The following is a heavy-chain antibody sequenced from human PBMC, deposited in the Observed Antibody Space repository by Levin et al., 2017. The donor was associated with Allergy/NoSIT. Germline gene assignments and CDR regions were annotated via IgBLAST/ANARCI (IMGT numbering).Heavy chain of an antibody. CDR2: IYYSGST. CDR1: GGSVSSGSYY. Sequence: SETLSLTCTVSGGSVSSGSYYWSWIRQPPGKGLEWIGYIYYSGSTNYNPSLKSRVTISVDTSKNQFSLKLSSVTAADTAVYYCASVGAEFHYWGQGTLVTVSS. CDR3: ASVGAEFHY. J-gene: IGHJ4*02. V-gene: IGHV4-61*01. D-gene: IGHD1-26*01.